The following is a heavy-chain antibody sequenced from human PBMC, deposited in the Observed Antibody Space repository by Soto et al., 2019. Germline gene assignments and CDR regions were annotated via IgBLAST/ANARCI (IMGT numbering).Heavy chain of an antibody. Sequence: QVQLVQSAAEVKKPGASVKVSCKASGYTLTNYAISWVRQAPGQGPEWMGWINTYNGNSNYAQKFQGRVTMTTDTSTNTAYMERRSLTSNHEAVYYCTRDCTGRSCFCIYWGKRTLVTVYS. V-gene: IGHV1-18*01. CDR1: GYTLTNYA. D-gene: IGHD2-15*01. CDR3: TRDCTGRSCFCIY. J-gene: IGHJ4*02. CDR2: INTYNGNS.